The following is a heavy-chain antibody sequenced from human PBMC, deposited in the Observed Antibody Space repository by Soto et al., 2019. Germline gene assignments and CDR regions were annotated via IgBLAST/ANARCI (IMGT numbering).Heavy chain of an antibody. CDR1: GFTFGDYY. V-gene: IGHV3-11*05. CDR2: ISSSSTHT. J-gene: IGHJ4*02. Sequence: QVELVESGGGLVKTGGSLRLSCAASGFTFGDYYMSWIRQTPGKGLEWVSYISSSSTHTNYADSVKGRFTISRDNAKNSLYLQMNTLRAEDTAVYYCGGDYIRYWGQGTLVTVSS. CDR3: GGDYIRY.